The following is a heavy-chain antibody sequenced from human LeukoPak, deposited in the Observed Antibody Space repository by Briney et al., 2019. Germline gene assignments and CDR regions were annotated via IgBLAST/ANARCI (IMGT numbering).Heavy chain of an antibody. CDR3: AGDVTSPEAFDI. J-gene: IGHJ3*02. V-gene: IGHV3-21*01. D-gene: IGHD2-21*02. CDR1: GFSFLTYG. CDR2: ISSSSRYI. Sequence: GGTLRLSCAASGFSFLTYGMSWVRQAPGKGLEWVSSISSSSRYIYYADSVKGRFTISRDNAKNSLYLQMNSLRAEDTAVYYCAGDVTSPEAFDIWGQGTMVTVSS.